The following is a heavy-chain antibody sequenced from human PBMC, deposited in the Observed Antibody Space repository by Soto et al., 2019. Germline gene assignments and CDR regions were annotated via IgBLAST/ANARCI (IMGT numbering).Heavy chain of an antibody. D-gene: IGHD4-17*01. CDR2: INSDGSST. Sequence: PGGSLRLSCAASGFTFSSYWMHWVRQAPGKGLVWVSRINSDGSSTSYADSVKGRFTISRDNAKNTLYLQMNSLRAEDTAVYYCARDGSQFLIMTTLVSDYYYGMNVWGQGTTVTVSS. CDR3: ARDGSQFLIMTTLVSDYYYGMNV. J-gene: IGHJ6*02. V-gene: IGHV3-74*01. CDR1: GFTFSSYW.